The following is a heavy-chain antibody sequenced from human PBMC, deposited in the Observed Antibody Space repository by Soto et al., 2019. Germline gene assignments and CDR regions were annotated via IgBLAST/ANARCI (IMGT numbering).Heavy chain of an antibody. Sequence: QVQLVQSGAEVKKPGASVKVSCKASVYTFTSYGITWVRQAPGQGLEWMGWISAYNGNTNYAQKLQGRVTMTTDTSTSTAYMELRSLRSDDTAVYYCARGLWFGELLANFDYWGQGTLVTVSS. V-gene: IGHV1-18*01. CDR2: ISAYNGNT. J-gene: IGHJ4*02. CDR1: VYTFTSYG. D-gene: IGHD3-10*01. CDR3: ARGLWFGELLANFDY.